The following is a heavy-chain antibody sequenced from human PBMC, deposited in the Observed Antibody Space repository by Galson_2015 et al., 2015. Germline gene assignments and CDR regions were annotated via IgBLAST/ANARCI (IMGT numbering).Heavy chain of an antibody. CDR2: IYSDGTT. D-gene: IGHD2-15*01. Sequence: SLRLSCAASGLTVGSNFMSWVRQAPGKGLEWVSVIYSDGTTYYADSVKGRFTISRDNAKNSLYLQMNSLRAEDTAVYYCARRAVVVAATLDYYYYYYMDVWGKGTTVTVSS. V-gene: IGHV3-66*01. CDR3: ARRAVVVAATLDYYYYYYMDV. J-gene: IGHJ6*03. CDR1: GLTVGSNF.